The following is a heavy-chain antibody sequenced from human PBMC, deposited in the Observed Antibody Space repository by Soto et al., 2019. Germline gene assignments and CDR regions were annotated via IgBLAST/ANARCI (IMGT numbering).Heavy chain of an antibody. CDR3: AVYGYGVSAAAY. D-gene: IGHD4-17*01. CDR2: INKDGSER. J-gene: IGHJ4*02. Sequence: EMQLVESGGGLVQPGWSLRLSCAGSGLTFRNDWLSWVRQAPGKGLEWVANINKDGSERYYVDSVRGRFTISRDNVENSLYLQLNSLRPADTAVYYCAVYGYGVSAAAYWGQGTLVTVSS. V-gene: IGHV3-7*03. CDR1: GLTFRNDW.